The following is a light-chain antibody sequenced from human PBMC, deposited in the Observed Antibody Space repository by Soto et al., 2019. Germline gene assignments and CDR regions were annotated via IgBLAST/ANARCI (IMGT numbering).Light chain of an antibody. V-gene: IGKV3-11*01. J-gene: IGKJ4*01. CDR2: DAS. Sequence: EIVLTQSPATLSLSPGERATLSCRASPSVSSYLAWYQQKPGQAPRLLIYDASNRATGIPARFSGSGSGTDFTRTISSLEPEDFAVYYCQQRSEGFGGGTKVEIK. CDR3: QQRSEG. CDR1: PSVSSY.